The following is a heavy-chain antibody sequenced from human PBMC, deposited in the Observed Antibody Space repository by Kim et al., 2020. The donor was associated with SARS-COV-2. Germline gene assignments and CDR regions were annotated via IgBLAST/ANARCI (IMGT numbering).Heavy chain of an antibody. J-gene: IGHJ1*01. D-gene: IGHD6-13*01. CDR3: ARDPGVYSSSWYLGGYFQH. V-gene: IGHV3-30*04. Sequence: GGSLRLSCAASGFTFSSYAMHWVRQAPGKGLEWVAVISYDGSNKYYVDSVKGRFTISRDNSKNTLYLQMNSLRAEDTAVYYCARDPGVYSSSWYLGGYFQHWGQGTLVTVSS. CDR2: ISYDGSNK. CDR1: GFTFSSYA.